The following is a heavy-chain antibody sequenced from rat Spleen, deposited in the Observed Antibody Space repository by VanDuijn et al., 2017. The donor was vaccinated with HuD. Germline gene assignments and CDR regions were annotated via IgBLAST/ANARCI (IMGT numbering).Heavy chain of an antibody. D-gene: IGHD2-5*01. CDR3: TRSVLD. CDR1: GFTFSDYY. Sequence: EVQLVESGGGLVQPGRSLKLSCAASGFTFSDYYMAWVRQAPTKGLEWVATISYDGSSTYYRDSVKGRFTISRDNAKSTLYLQMNSLRSEDTATYYCTRSVLDWGQGTLVTVSS. V-gene: IGHV5-7*01. J-gene: IGHJ3*01. CDR2: ISYDGSST.